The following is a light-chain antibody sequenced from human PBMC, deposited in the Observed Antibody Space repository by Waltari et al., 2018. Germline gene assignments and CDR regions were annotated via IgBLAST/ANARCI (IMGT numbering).Light chain of an antibody. CDR3: SSYTSTRTLV. V-gene: IGLV2-14*03. CDR1: SSDVGGYNS. J-gene: IGLJ2*01. Sequence: QSALTQPASVSGTPGQSITISCTGTSSDVGGYNSVSWYQQHPGIAPKLLIYDVTYLPSGVSKRFSVSKSSNTASLTISGLQAEDEADYYCSSYTSTRTLVFGGGTKLTVL. CDR2: DVT.